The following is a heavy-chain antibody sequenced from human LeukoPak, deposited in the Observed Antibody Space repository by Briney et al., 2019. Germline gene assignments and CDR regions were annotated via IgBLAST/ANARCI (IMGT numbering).Heavy chain of an antibody. Sequence: SETLSLTCAAYGGSFSGYYWSWIRQPPGKGLEWIGEINHSGSTNYNPSLKSRVTISVDTSKNQFSLKLSSVTAEDTAVYYCAKDEERDGYTFFDYWGQGTLVTVSS. D-gene: IGHD5-24*01. CDR2: INHSGST. V-gene: IGHV4-34*01. CDR1: GGSFSGYY. J-gene: IGHJ4*02. CDR3: AKDEERDGYTFFDY.